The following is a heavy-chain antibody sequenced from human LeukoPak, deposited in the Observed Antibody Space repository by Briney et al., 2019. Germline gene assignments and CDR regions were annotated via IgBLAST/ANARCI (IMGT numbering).Heavy chain of an antibody. Sequence: PSETLSLTCSVSDGLISRYYWSWIRQAPGKGLEWIGHIYHSGTPNYNPSLKSRTTISVDSFKSQFYLKLTSMTAADTAVYYCAKRDGYNGMFDFWGQGTLVTVSS. CDR2: IYHSGTP. CDR3: AKRDGYNGMFDF. CDR1: DGLISRYY. J-gene: IGHJ4*02. V-gene: IGHV4-59*01. D-gene: IGHD5-24*01.